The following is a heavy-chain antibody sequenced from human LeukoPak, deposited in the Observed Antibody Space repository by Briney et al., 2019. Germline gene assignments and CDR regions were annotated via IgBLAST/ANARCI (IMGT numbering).Heavy chain of an antibody. Sequence: PSQTLSLTCTVSGYSISSGYYWGWIRQPPGKGLEWIGSIYHSGSTYYNPSLKSRVTISVDTSKNQFSLKLSSVTAADTAVYYCARGRLGSYGLYYYYYMDVWGKGTTVTVSS. D-gene: IGHD2-15*01. CDR1: GYSISSGYY. CDR2: IYHSGST. J-gene: IGHJ6*03. CDR3: ARGRLGSYGLYYYYYMDV. V-gene: IGHV4-38-2*02.